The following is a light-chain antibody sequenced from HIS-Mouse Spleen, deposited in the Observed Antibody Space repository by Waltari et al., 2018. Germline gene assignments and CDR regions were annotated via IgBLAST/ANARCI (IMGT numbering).Light chain of an antibody. J-gene: IGLJ2*01. CDR3: SSYTSSSTLV. Sequence: QSALTQPASVSGSPGQSITISCTGTSSYVGGYNYVSWYQQHPGKAPKLMIYEVSNRPSGVSNRFYGSKSGNTASLTISGLQAEDEADYYCSSYTSSSTLVFGGGTKLTVL. V-gene: IGLV2-14*01. CDR1: SSYVGGYNY. CDR2: EVS.